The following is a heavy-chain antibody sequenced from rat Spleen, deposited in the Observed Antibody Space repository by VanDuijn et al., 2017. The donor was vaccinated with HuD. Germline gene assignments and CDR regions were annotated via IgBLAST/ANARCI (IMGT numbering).Heavy chain of an antibody. CDR1: GFTFSNYD. J-gene: IGHJ4*01. D-gene: IGHD4-3*01. CDR3: ARHNSGYGVMDA. Sequence: EVQLVESGGGLVQPGRSMKLSCAASGFTFSNYDMAWVRQAPTEGLEWVASISPSGGSTYYRDSVKGRFTVSRDNTKSTLYLQVDSLTSEDTATYYCARHNSGYGVMDAWGQGASVTVSS. V-gene: IGHV5-25*01. CDR2: ISPSGGST.